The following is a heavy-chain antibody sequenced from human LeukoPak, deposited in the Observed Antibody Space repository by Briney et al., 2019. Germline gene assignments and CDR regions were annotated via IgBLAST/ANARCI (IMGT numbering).Heavy chain of an antibody. D-gene: IGHD6-19*01. J-gene: IGHJ4*02. V-gene: IGHV5-51*01. CDR2: MYPRDSDT. CDR1: GYTFTGYY. CDR3: ARHEYSSAVYFDD. Sequence: KVSCKASGYTFTGYYMHWVRQMPAGKGLEWMGSMYPRDSDTRYSPSFQGQVTISADTSTSTAYLQWSSLTASDTAIYYCARHEYSSAVYFDDWGRGTLVTVSS.